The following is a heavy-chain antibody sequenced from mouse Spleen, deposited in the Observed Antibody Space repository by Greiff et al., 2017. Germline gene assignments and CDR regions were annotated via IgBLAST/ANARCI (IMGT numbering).Heavy chain of an antibody. CDR1: VYTFTSYW. V-gene: IGHV1-55*01. CDR3: ARGRDRYDGGFPY. J-gene: IGHJ3*01. Sequence: QVQLQQSGAELVKPGASVKMSCKASVYTFTSYWITWVKQRPGQGLEWIGDIYPGSGSTNYNEKFKSKATLTVDTSSSTAYMQLSSLTSEDSAVYYCARGRDRYDGGFPYWGQGTLVTVSA. D-gene: IGHD2-14*01. CDR2: IYPGSGST.